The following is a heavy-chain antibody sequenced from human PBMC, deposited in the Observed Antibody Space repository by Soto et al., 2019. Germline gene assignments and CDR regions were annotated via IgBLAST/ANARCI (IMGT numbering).Heavy chain of an antibody. D-gene: IGHD4-4*01. J-gene: IGHJ6*02. CDR2: IKSKTDGGTT. CDR3: TTLVTQDGMDV. V-gene: IGHV3-15*07. Sequence: PGGSLRLSCAASGFTFSNSWMNWVRQAPGKGLEWVGRIKSKTDGGTTDYAAPVKGRFTISRDDSKNTLYLQMNSLKTENTAVYYCTTLVTQDGMDVWGQGTTVTVSS. CDR1: GFTFSNSW.